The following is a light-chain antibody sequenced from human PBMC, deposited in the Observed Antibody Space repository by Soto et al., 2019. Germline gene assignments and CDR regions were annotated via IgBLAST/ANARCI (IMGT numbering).Light chain of an antibody. CDR1: SSDVGGYNY. V-gene: IGLV2-11*01. CDR3: CSYAGTYTFSWV. J-gene: IGLJ3*02. CDR2: DVT. Sequence: QSALTQPRSVSGSPGQSVTISCTVTSSDVGGYNYVSWYQQHPGKAPKLMIYDVTKRPSGVPDRFSGSKSGNTASLTISGLQAEDEADYYCCSYAGTYTFSWVFGGGTKLTVL.